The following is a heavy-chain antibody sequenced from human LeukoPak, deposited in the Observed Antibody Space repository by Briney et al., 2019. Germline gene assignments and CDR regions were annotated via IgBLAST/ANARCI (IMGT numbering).Heavy chain of an antibody. V-gene: IGHV1-2*02. D-gene: IGHD3-22*01. CDR1: GYTFTDYY. CDR2: INPNSGGT. CDR3: ARGFNYYDSSGFDY. J-gene: IGHJ4*02. Sequence: ASVKVSCKASGYTFTDYYMHWVRQAPGQGLEWMGWINPNSGGTNYAQKFQGSVTMTRGTSISTAYMELSRLRSDDTAVYFCARGFNYYDSSGFDYWGQGTLVTASS.